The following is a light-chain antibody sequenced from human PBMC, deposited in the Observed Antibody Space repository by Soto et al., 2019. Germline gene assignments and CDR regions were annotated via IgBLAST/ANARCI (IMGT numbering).Light chain of an antibody. Sequence: QSALSQPASVSGSPGQSITLLCTGTSSDLGIYNSVSWYQQHPGKAPKLMIHDVTNRPSGVSSRFSGSRSGNTASLTISGLQAEDEADYYCSSFTSSSSYVFGPGTKLSVL. CDR2: DVT. V-gene: IGLV2-14*01. J-gene: IGLJ1*01. CDR1: SSDLGIYNS. CDR3: SSFTSSSSYV.